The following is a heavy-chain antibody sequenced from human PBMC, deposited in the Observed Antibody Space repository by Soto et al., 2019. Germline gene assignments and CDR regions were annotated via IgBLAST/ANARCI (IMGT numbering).Heavy chain of an antibody. J-gene: IGHJ4*02. V-gene: IGHV5-51*01. CDR1: GYSFTSYW. Sequence: GESLKISCKGSGYSFTSYWIGWVGQMPGKGLEWMGIIYPVDSDTRYSPSFQGQVTISADKSISTAYLQWSSLKASDTAMYYCARRSDDSSGYFSYYDYWGQGTLVTVSS. D-gene: IGHD3-22*01. CDR2: IYPVDSDT. CDR3: ARRSDDSSGYFSYYDY.